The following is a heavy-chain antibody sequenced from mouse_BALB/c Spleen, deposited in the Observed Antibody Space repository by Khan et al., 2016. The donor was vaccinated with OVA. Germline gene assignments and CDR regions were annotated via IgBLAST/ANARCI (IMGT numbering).Heavy chain of an antibody. Sequence: VKLLESGAELAKPGASVKMSCKASGYTFINYWILWVKQRPGQGLEWIGYINPSTGYTEYNQNFKDKATLTADKSSSTAYMQLSSLTSEDSAVFYWERGVLRWNFDNGGKGTTLTVSS. V-gene: IGHV1-7*01. CDR1: GYTFINYW. CDR3: ERGVLRWNFDN. CDR2: INPSTGYT. J-gene: IGHJ2*01. D-gene: IGHD1-1*01.